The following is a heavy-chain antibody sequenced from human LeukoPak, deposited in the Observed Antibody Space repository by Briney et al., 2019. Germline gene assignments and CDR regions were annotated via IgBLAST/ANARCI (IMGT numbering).Heavy chain of an antibody. CDR2: IHYSGST. D-gene: IGHD3-10*01. CDR3: ARAYGSESYVIDY. V-gene: IGHV4-59*11. J-gene: IGHJ4*02. Sequence: SETLSLTCSVSGASISSHYWSWIWQPPGKGLEWIGYIHYSGSTNCNPSLKSRVTMSVDTPKNQFSLKLSSVTAADTAVYYCARAYGSESYVIDYWGQGTLVTVSS. CDR1: GASISSHY.